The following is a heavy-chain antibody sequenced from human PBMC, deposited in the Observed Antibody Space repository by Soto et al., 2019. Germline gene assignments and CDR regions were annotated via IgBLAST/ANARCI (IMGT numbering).Heavy chain of an antibody. CDR2: VSGGGTT. CDR3: AREVQPVVRREYDC. D-gene: IGHD1-1*01. V-gene: IGHV3-21*01. Sequence: EVQLVESGGDLVKPGGSLRLSCAVSGFTFSSCTMNWVRQAPGKGLEWVSSVSGGGTTYYADSVKGSFTISRDNARNSLYLQMNSLRTEDTAVYYCAREVQPVVRREYDCWGQGTLVTVSS. CDR1: GFTFSSCT. J-gene: IGHJ4*02.